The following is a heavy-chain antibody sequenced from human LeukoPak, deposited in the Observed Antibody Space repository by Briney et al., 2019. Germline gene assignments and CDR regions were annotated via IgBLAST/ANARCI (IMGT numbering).Heavy chain of an antibody. J-gene: IGHJ2*01. CDR2: IGTVGDT. CDR1: GFTFSIYD. V-gene: IGHV3-13*01. D-gene: IGHD1-26*01. Sequence: QPGGSLRLPCAASGFTFSIYDMHWVRQAPGKGLEWVSAIGTVGDTYYPGSVKGRFTISRENAKNSLYLQMNSLRDGDTAVYYCARETLDIGGDYGWYFDLWGRGTLVTVSS. CDR3: ARETLDIGGDYGWYFDL.